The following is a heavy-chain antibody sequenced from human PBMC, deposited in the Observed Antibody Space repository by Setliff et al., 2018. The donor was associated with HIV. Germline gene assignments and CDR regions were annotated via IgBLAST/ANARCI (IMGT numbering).Heavy chain of an antibody. CDR2: INPNSGGT. CDR1: GYTFTTYS. D-gene: IGHD7-27*01. J-gene: IGHJ5*02. Sequence: ASVKVSCKASGYTFTTYSMHWVRQAPGQGLEWMGWINPNSGGTNYAQKFQGRVTMTRDTSISTAYMELSRLRSDDTAVYYCAREKTGLSNWFDPWGQGTVVTVSS. V-gene: IGHV1-2*02. CDR3: AREKTGLSNWFDP.